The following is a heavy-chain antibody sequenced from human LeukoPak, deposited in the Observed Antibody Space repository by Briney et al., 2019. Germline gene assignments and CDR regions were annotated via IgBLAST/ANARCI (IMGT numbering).Heavy chain of an antibody. CDR1: GGSTDNYF. Sequence: SETLSLTCTVSGGSTDNYFWSWVRQPAGKGLEWIGRIYTGGNTNYNPSLKSRVTMSVDTSKSQFSLKLSSVTAEDTAVYYCASLAVAEKIDYWGQGTLVTVSS. V-gene: IGHV4-4*07. CDR3: ASLAVAEKIDY. D-gene: IGHD6-19*01. J-gene: IGHJ4*02. CDR2: IYTGGNT.